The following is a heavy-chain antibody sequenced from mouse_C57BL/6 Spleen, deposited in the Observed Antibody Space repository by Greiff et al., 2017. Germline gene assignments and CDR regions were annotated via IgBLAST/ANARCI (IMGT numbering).Heavy chain of an antibody. J-gene: IGHJ4*01. CDR3: ARSKGTGLLGKYYAMDY. CDR1: GYTFTSYW. Sequence: QVQLQQPGAELVRPGSSVKLSCKASGYTFTSYWITWVKQRPGQGLEWIGDIYPGSGSTNYNEKFKSKATLTVDPSSSTAYMQLSSLTSEDSAVYYCARSKGTGLLGKYYAMDYWGQGTSVTVSS. V-gene: IGHV1-55*01. D-gene: IGHD2-3*01. CDR2: IYPGSGST.